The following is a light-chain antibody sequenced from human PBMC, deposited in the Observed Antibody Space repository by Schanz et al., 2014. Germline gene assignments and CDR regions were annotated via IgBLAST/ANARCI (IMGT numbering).Light chain of an antibody. CDR2: GAS. V-gene: IGKV3D-15*02. CDR3: HQYINSPFT. J-gene: IGKJ3*01. Sequence: EIVMTQSPATLSVSPGERATLSCRASQSVASNLAWYQQKPGQAPRLLIFGASSRATAIPDRFSGSGSGTDFTLTISRLEPEDFAVYYCHQYINSPFTFGPGTKLDLK. CDR1: QSVASN.